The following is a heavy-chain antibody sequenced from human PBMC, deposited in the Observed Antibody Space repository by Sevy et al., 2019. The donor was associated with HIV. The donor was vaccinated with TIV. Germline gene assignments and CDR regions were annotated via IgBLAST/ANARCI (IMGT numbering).Heavy chain of an antibody. CDR1: GYTFTSYD. CDR3: ARAEGSWSYFYALDG. Sequence: ASVKVSCKASGYTFTSYDINWVRQAAGQGLEGMGWMNPNSGNTGYEQKFQGRVTMTRHTSISAAYMELSNLGSEDTAVYYCARAEGSWSYFYALDGWGQGTTVTVSS. D-gene: IGHD3-16*01. J-gene: IGHJ6*02. CDR2: MNPNSGNT. V-gene: IGHV1-8*01.